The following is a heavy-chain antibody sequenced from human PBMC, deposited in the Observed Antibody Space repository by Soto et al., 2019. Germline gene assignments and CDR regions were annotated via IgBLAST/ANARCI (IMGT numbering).Heavy chain of an antibody. V-gene: IGHV4-31*03. Sequence: QVQLQESGPGLVKPSQTLSLTCTVSGGSISSGGYYWSWIRQHPGKGLEWIGYIYYSGSTYYNPSIKSRVTXSXDAXKHQFSLKLSSVTAADTAVYYCARGSTVAATLFDYWGQGTLVTVSS. D-gene: IGHD2-15*01. J-gene: IGHJ4*02. CDR2: IYYSGST. CDR1: GGSISSGGYY. CDR3: ARGSTVAATLFDY.